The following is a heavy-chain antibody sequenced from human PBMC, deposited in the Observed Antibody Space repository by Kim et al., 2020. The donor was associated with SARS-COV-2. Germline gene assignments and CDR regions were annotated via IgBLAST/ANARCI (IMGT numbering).Heavy chain of an antibody. CDR3: ATRYTYGPFDY. CDR2: ISGSGGSI. V-gene: IGHV3-23*01. Sequence: GGSLRLSCVASGCTFKTNAMSWVRQAPGKGLEWVSAISGSGGSIYYADSVKGRFTISRDNSKNTMYLQMNSLRAEDTAVYYCATRYTYGPFDYWGQGTLVTVSS. D-gene: IGHD5-18*01. J-gene: IGHJ4*02. CDR1: GCTFKTNA.